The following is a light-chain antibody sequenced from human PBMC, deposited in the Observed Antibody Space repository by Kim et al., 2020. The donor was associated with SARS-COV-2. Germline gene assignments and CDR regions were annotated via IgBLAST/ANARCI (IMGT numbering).Light chain of an antibody. V-gene: IGLV3-1*01. CDR3: QAWDSSTAV. CDR2: QDS. Sequence: SYELTQPPSVSVSPGQTASITCSGDKLGAKYACWYQQKPGQSPVLVIYQDSKRPSGIPERFSGSNSGNTATLNISGTQAMDEADDYCQAWDSSTAVFGGGTQLTVL. J-gene: IGLJ2*01. CDR1: KLGAKY.